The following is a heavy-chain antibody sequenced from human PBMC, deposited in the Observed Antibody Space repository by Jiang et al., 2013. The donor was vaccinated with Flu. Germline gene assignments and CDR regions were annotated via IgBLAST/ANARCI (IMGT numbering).Heavy chain of an antibody. Sequence: SVKVSCRASGYPFTNYDINWVRQAAGQGLEWMGWMNPNNGNTGYAQKFHGRLTMTRNSSTSTAYMELSSLRSEDTAVYYCARGLLYSRPMASGWFDPWGQGTLLTVSS. CDR2: MNPNNGNT. CDR3: ARGLLYSRPMASGWFDP. V-gene: IGHV1-8*02. J-gene: IGHJ5*02. CDR1: GYPFTNYD. D-gene: IGHD3-10*02.